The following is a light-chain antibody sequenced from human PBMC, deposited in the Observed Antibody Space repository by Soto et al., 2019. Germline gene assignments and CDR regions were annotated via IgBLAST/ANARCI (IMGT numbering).Light chain of an antibody. CDR1: QSIATN. Sequence: EIGMTQSPAILSLSPGETSTLSCRSRQSIATNLAWYQQRPGQAPRLLIYGASTRANDVPARFSGSVSGTEFILSSTILPSADFAVYYCQQYNILPPLFTFGPGPTRDL. J-gene: IGKJ3*01. CDR3: QQYNILPPLFT. CDR2: GAS. V-gene: IGKV3D-15*01.